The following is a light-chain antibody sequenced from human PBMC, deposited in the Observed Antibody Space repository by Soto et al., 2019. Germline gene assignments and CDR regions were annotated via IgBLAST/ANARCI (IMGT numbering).Light chain of an antibody. Sequence: EIGMTQSPATLSVSPGERATLSCRAIQSVSNNLAWDQQKPGQGPWLRMYGASARATGIPARFRGSWSGTEFILTLSSLQSEDSAVDYCHQYNEWPLTFGPGTKLDIK. CDR3: HQYNEWPLT. CDR1: QSVSNN. V-gene: IGKV3D-15*01. J-gene: IGKJ3*01. CDR2: GAS.